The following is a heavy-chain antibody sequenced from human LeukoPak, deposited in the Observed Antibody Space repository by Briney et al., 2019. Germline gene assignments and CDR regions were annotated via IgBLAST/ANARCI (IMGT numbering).Heavy chain of an antibody. Sequence: GGSLRLSCAASGFTFSSYAMSWVRQAPGKGLEWVSAISGSGGSTYYADSVKGRFTISRGNSKNTLYLEMNCLRAEDTAVYYCAKDRGSIFDYWGQGTLVTVSS. J-gene: IGHJ4*02. CDR1: GFTFSSYA. V-gene: IGHV3-23*01. D-gene: IGHD3-16*01. CDR2: ISGSGGST. CDR3: AKDRGSIFDY.